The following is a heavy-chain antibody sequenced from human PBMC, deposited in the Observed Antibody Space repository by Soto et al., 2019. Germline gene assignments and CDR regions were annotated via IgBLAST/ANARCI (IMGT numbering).Heavy chain of an antibody. Sequence: PGESLKISCKGSGYSFTSYWIGWVRQMPGKGLEWMGIIYPGDSDTRYSPSFQGQVTISADKSISTAYLQWSSLKASDTAMYYCARRIAAAATPYYYYGMDVWGQGTTVTVYS. D-gene: IGHD6-13*01. J-gene: IGHJ6*02. CDR1: GYSFTSYW. CDR2: IYPGDSDT. CDR3: ARRIAAAATPYYYYGMDV. V-gene: IGHV5-51*01.